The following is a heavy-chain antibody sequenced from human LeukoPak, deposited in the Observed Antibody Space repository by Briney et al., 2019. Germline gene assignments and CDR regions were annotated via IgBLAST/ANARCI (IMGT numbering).Heavy chain of an antibody. D-gene: IGHD6-19*01. Sequence: PSETLSLTCTVSGYSISSGYFWGWIRQPPGKGLEWIGEINHSGSTNSNPSLKSRVTISVDTSKNQFSLKLSSVTAADTAVYYCARGVAVAGTPFDYWGQGTLVTVSS. V-gene: IGHV4-38-2*02. CDR1: GYSISSGYF. CDR2: INHSGST. J-gene: IGHJ4*02. CDR3: ARGVAVAGTPFDY.